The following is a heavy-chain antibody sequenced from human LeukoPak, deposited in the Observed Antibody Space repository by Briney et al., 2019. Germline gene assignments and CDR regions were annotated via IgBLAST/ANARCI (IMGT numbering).Heavy chain of an antibody. CDR3: ARGGSGSYYKSAGAFDI. CDR1: GGTFSSYA. CDR2: IIPIFGTA. V-gene: IGHV1-69*05. J-gene: IGHJ3*02. D-gene: IGHD3-10*01. Sequence: SVKVSCKASGGTFSSYAISWVRQAPGQGLEWMGGIIPIFGTANYAQKFQGRVTITTDESTSTAYMELSSPRSEDTAVYYCARGGSGSYYKSAGAFDIWGQGTMVTVSS.